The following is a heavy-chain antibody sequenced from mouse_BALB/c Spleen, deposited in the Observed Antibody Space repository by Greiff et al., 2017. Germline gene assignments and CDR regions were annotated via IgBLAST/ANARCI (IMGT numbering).Heavy chain of an antibody. CDR1: GYTFTSYW. CDR3: TRGNDWYFDV. Sequence: VQLQQPGAELVRPGASVKLSCKASGYTFTSYWINWVKQRPGQGLEWIGNIYPSDSYTNYNQKFKDKATLTVDKSSSTAYMQLSSPTSEDSAVYYCTRGNDWYFDVWGAGTTVTVSA. J-gene: IGHJ1*01. V-gene: IGHV1-69*02. CDR2: IYPSDSYT.